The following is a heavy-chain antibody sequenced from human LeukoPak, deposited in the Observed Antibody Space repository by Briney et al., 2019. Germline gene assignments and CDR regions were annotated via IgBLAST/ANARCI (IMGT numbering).Heavy chain of an antibody. CDR1: GYTFTGYY. CDR2: INPNSGDT. CDR3: AGEVDIVATFDY. D-gene: IGHD5-12*01. J-gene: IGHJ4*02. V-gene: IGHV1-2*06. Sequence: GASVKVSFKASGYTFTGYYMHWVRQAPGQGLEWMGRINPNSGDTNYAQKFQGRVTMTRDTSISTAYMDLSRLRSDDTAVYYCAGEVDIVATFDYWGQGTLVTVSS.